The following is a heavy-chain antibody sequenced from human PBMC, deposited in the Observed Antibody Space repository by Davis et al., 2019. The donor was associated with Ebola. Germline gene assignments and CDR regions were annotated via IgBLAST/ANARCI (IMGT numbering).Heavy chain of an antibody. D-gene: IGHD2-15*01. CDR1: GYTFTDYY. CDR2: INPSGGST. Sequence: ASVKVSCKASGYTFTDYYIHWVRQAPGQGLEWMGIINPSGGSTSYAQKLQGRVTMTTDTSTSTAYMELSRLRSDDTAVYYCARGGYCSGGSCYYFDYWGQGTLVTVSS. V-gene: IGHV1-46*01. J-gene: IGHJ4*02. CDR3: ARGGYCSGGSCYYFDY.